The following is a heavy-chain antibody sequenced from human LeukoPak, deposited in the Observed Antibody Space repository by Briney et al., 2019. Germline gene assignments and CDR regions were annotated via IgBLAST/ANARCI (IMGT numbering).Heavy chain of an antibody. CDR1: GGSISSSSYY. V-gene: IGHV4-39*07. D-gene: IGHD1/OR15-1a*01. Sequence: SETLSLTCTVSGGSISSSSYYWGWIRQPPGKGLEWIGSIYYSGSTYYNPSLKSRVTISVDTSKNQFSLKLSSVTAADTAVYYCARGEHDYWGQGTLVTVSS. CDR3: ARGEHDY. J-gene: IGHJ4*02. CDR2: IYYSGST.